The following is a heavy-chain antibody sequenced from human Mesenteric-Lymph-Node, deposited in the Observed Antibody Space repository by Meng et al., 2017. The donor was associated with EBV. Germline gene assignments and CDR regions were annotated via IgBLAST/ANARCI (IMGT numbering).Heavy chain of an antibody. CDR3: AHSPLYQYDPRWFHP. D-gene: IGHD3-22*01. J-gene: IGHJ5*02. CDR1: GFSLPTSGVG. CDR2: IYWDDDK. V-gene: IGHV2-5*02. Sequence: ITLKESGPTLVQPTQTLTLTCTFSGFSLPTSGVGVGWIRQPPGKALEWLALIYWDDDKRYSSSLESRLTITQDTSKNQVVLTMTNMDPVDTATYYCAHSPLYQYDPRWFHPWGPGTLVTVSS.